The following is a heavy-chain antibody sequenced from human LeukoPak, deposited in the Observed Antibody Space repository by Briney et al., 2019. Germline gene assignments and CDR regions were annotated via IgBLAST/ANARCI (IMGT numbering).Heavy chain of an antibody. CDR3: VRLPGGRDWYFDL. CDR1: GRSISIYY. D-gene: IGHD3-10*01. Sequence: PSETLSLTCTVSGRSISIYYCGWVRQPPGKGLGWSGYVYDTGNTNYNPSLKSRVTISLDTSKNQFSLKLNSMTAAATAVYFCVRLPGGRDWYFDLWGRGTLVTVSS. CDR2: VYDTGNT. J-gene: IGHJ2*01. V-gene: IGHV4-59*01.